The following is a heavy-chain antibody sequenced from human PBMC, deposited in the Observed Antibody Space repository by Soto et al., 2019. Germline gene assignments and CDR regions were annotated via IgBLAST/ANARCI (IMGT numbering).Heavy chain of an antibody. Sequence: SETLSLTCTVSGYSISSGYYWGWIRQPPGKGLEWIGSIYHSGSTYYNPSLKIRVTISVDTSKNQFSLKLSSVTAAYTAVYYCARDSYPPPHLPAAIPFDPWGQGTLVTVSS. CDR2: IYHSGST. CDR1: GYSISSGYY. V-gene: IGHV4-38-2*02. J-gene: IGHJ5*02. D-gene: IGHD2-2*01. CDR3: ARDSYPPPHLPAAIPFDP.